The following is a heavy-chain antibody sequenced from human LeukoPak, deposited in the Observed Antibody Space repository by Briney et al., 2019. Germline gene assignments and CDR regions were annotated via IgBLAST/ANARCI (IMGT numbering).Heavy chain of an antibody. CDR2: IHQFGSP. Sequence: PSGTLSLTCTVSGDSGSRSDWWSWVRQPPGKGWEWIGEIHQFGSPNYNPSLKSRVTLLVDKSSNQFSLKLSSVTAADTAVYYCAASPRSGAYYMDVWGKGTTVTVSS. D-gene: IGHD3-10*01. CDR3: AASPRSGAYYMDV. J-gene: IGHJ6*03. V-gene: IGHV4-4*02. CDR1: GDSGSRSDW.